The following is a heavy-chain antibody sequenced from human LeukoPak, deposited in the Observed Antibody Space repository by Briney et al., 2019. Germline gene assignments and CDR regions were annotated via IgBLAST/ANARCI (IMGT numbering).Heavy chain of an antibody. CDR3: ARFRLEVRGFDY. CDR2: ILTSGST. V-gene: IGHV4-4*07. Sequence: KPSETLSLTCTVSGGSISSYYWTWIRQPAGKGLEWIGRILTSGSTNYNPSLKSRVTMSVDTSKNQFSLELSSVTAADTAVYYCARFRLEVRGFDYWGQGTLVTVSS. D-gene: IGHD1-7*01. J-gene: IGHJ4*02. CDR1: GGSISSYY.